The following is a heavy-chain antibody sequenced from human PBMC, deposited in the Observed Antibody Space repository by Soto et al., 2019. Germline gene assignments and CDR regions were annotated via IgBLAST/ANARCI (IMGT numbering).Heavy chain of an antibody. Sequence: QVQLQPWGAGLLKPSETLSLTCAVSGGAFIYYQWSWIRQPPGQGLERIGEINHRVSTNYNPSLQSLATPSVDTSSHQFALMASSVPAASMAVYYCARRPNGVDIWSPRTMITFSS. V-gene: IGHV4-34*01. J-gene: IGHJ3*02. CDR1: GGAFIYYQ. CDR3: ARRPNGVDI. D-gene: IGHD2-8*01. CDR2: INHRVST.